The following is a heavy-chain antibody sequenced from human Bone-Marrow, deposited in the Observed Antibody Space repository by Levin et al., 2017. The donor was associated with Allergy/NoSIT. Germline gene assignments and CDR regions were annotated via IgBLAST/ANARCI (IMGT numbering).Heavy chain of an antibody. D-gene: IGHD1-1*01. CDR3: ARVGTTTPYPRTTTLKLFDY. Sequence: GESLKISCAASGFTFSDYYMSWIRQAPGKGLEWVSYISSSGSTIYYADSVKGRFTISRDNAKNSLYLQMNSLRAEDTAVYYCARVGTTTPYPRTTTLKLFDYWGQGTLVTVSS. V-gene: IGHV3-11*01. J-gene: IGHJ4*02. CDR2: ISSSGSTI. CDR1: GFTFSDYY.